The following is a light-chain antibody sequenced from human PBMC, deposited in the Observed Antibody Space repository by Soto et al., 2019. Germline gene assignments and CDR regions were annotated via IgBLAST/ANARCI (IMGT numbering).Light chain of an antibody. CDR2: AVT. Sequence: QSVLTQPASVSGSPGQSIAISCTGTSSDVGGYDQVSWYQQHPGKAPKLMIYAVTTRPSGVSNRFSGSKSGNTAFLTISGLQAEDEADYYCSSYTGSGTFFGGGTKITVL. J-gene: IGLJ2*01. CDR3: SSYTGSGTF. CDR1: SSDVGGYDQ. V-gene: IGLV2-14*01.